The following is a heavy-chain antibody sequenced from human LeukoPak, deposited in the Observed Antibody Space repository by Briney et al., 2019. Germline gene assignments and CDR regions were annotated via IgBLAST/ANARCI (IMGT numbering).Heavy chain of an antibody. V-gene: IGHV3-49*03. CDR2: IRSKAYGGTT. Sequence: PGGSLRLSCTASGFTFGDYAMSWFRQAPGKGLEWVGFIRSKAYGGTTEYAASLKDRFTISRDDSKSIAYLQVNSLKTEDTAVYYCTRILLKWELPGSDAFDIWGEGTMVTVSS. CDR3: TRILLKWELPGSDAFDI. D-gene: IGHD1-26*01. CDR1: GFTFGDYA. J-gene: IGHJ3*02.